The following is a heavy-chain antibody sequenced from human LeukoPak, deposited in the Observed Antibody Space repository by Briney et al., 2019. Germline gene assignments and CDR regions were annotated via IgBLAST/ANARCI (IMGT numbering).Heavy chain of an antibody. D-gene: IGHD3-3*02. CDR2: VSSDGTT. CDR3: ARLDCIFEGCYNH. CDR1: GDSVTSSY. Sequence: SETLSLTCSVSGDSVTSSYWNWIRQPPGKGLEWIGYVSSDGTTSYTPSLRSRLIMSVDTAKNDISLILTSVTAADTAIYYCARLDCIFEGCYNHWGRGTLVTVSS. J-gene: IGHJ4*02. V-gene: IGHV4-59*08.